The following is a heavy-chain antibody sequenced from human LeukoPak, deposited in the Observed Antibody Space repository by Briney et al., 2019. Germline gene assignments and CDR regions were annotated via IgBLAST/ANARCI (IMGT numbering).Heavy chain of an antibody. CDR2: INPNSGGT. Sequence: GASVKVSCKASGYTFTGYYMHWVRQAPGQGLEWMGWINPNSGGTNYAQKFQGRATITRDTSISTVYMELSSLRSEDTAVYFCARVDGSPDYWGQGTLVTVSS. CDR3: ARVDGSPDY. D-gene: IGHD2-15*01. J-gene: IGHJ4*02. CDR1: GYTFTGYY. V-gene: IGHV1-2*02.